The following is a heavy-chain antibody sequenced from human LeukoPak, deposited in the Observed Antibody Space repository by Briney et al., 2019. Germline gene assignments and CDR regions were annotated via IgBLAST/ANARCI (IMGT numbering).Heavy chain of an antibody. V-gene: IGHV5-51*01. CDR3: ARLYGSYFGY. D-gene: IGHD1-26*01. CDR2: ICPGDSDT. J-gene: IGHJ4*02. Sequence: GESRKISCNASGYVFTSYCIGWVRQMPGKGLEWMGIICPGDSDTRYSPSFQGQVTISADKSITTAYMQWSSLKASDTAMYYCARLYGSYFGYWGQGTLVNVSS. CDR1: GYVFTSYC.